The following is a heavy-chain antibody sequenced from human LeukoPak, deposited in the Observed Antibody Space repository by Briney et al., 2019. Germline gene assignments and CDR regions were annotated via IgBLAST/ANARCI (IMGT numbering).Heavy chain of an antibody. J-gene: IGHJ4*02. D-gene: IGHD6-13*01. Sequence: SETLSLTCAVYGGSFSGYYWSWIRQPLGKGLEWIGEINHSGSTNYNPSLKSRVTISVDTSKNQFSLKLSSVTAADTAVYYCAGTVGYSSSFDYWGQGTLVTVSS. CDR3: AGTVGYSSSFDY. CDR1: GGSFSGYY. CDR2: INHSGST. V-gene: IGHV4-34*01.